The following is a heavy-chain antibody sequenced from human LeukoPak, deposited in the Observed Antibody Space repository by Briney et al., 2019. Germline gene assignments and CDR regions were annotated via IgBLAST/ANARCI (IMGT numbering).Heavy chain of an antibody. Sequence: GGSLRLSCAASGFTFSGFSMSWVRQGPTKGLEWVANIKQDGSERYYVDSVKGRFTISRDNAKNSLSLQMNNLRVEETAVYYCARAGSHWHYVYWGQGTVVTVSS. D-gene: IGHD3-10*01. J-gene: IGHJ4*02. V-gene: IGHV3-7*01. CDR1: GFTFSGFS. CDR3: ARAGSHWHYVY. CDR2: IKQDGSER.